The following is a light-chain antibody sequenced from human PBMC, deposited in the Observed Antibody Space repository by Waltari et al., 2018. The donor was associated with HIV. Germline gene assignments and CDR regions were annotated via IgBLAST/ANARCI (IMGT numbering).Light chain of an antibody. CDR3: ATWDDGLNALL. CDR2: HDD. CDR1: SSNIASHA. V-gene: IGLV1-36*01. J-gene: IGLJ2*01. Sequence: QSVLTQSPSVSEAPGQSVTISCSGTSSNIASHAATWFRQSPGKPPKLLVYHDDLILSGVSDRLSAAKSGTSASLAINDLQSEDESLYYCATWDDGLNALLFGGGTKVTVL.